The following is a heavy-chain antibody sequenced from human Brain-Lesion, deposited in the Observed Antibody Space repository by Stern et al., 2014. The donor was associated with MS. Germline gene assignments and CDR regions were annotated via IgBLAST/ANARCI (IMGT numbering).Heavy chain of an antibody. V-gene: IGHV4-39*01. CDR3: AGEEDIRYCSGGSCTGNWFDP. J-gene: IGHJ5*02. Sequence: QVQLVQSGPGLVKPSETLSLTCTVAGGSVSSTSYAWAWIRQPPGKGLEWIGTLYYSGKPYYGPSLKIHLTISLATSKNQFPLQLRSVTAADTAVYYCAGEEDIRYCSGGSCTGNWFDPWGQGTLVTVSS. CDR2: LYYSGKP. CDR1: GGSVSSTSYA. D-gene: IGHD2-15*01.